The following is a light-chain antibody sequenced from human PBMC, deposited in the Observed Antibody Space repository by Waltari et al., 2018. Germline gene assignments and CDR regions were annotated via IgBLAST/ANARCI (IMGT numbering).Light chain of an antibody. V-gene: IGKV4-1*01. J-gene: IGKJ3*01. CDR2: WAS. Sequence: DIVVTQSPDSLPVYLGEWATINCKSSQSVLYRSSNKNFLAWYQQKPGQPPKLLIYWASTRESGVPDRFSGSGSGTDFTLTISSLQAEDVAVYYCQQYYSTIFTFGPGTKVDIK. CDR3: QQYYSTIFT. CDR1: QSVLYRSSNKNF.